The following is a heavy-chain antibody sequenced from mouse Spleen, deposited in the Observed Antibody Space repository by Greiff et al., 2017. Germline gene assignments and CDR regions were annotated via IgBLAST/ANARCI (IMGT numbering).Heavy chain of an antibody. CDR2: ISSGGSYT. CDR3: ARQSNPAWFAY. J-gene: IGHJ3*01. Sequence: EVQLQQSGGDLVKPGGSLKLSCAASGFTFSSYGMSWVRQTPDKRLEWVATISSGGSYTYYPDSVKGRFTISRDNAKNTLYLQMSSLKSEDTAMYYCARQSNPAWFAYWGQGTLVTVSA. D-gene: IGHD2-5*01. V-gene: IGHV5-6*01. CDR1: GFTFSSYG.